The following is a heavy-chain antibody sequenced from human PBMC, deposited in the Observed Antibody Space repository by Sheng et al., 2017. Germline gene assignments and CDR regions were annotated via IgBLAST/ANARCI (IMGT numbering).Heavy chain of an antibody. CDR2: IKEDGSEK. D-gene: IGHD2-8*01. J-gene: IGHJ4*02. CDR3: GTFGVEATIDS. V-gene: IGHV3-7*01. CDR1: GFTFSGFW. Sequence: EVHLVESGGGLVQPGGSLRLSCAASGFTFSGFWMSWVRQPPGKGLEWVATIKEDGSEKYYVDSLKGRFTVSRDNAKNSLYLQMNSLRAEDTAIYYCGTFGVEATIDSWGQGTLVTVSS.